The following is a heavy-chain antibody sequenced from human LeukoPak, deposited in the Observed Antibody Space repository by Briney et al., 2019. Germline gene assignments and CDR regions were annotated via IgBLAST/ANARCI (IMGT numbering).Heavy chain of an antibody. CDR2: INPNSGGT. CDR3: ARGPLYCGGDCYGFGFDY. J-gene: IGHJ4*02. Sequence: ASVKVSCKASGYTFTGYYMHWVRQAPGQGLEWMGWINPNSGGTNYAQKFQGRVTVTRDTSISTAYMELSRLRSDDTAVYYCARGPLYCGGDCYGFGFDYWGQGTLVTVSS. D-gene: IGHD2-21*02. V-gene: IGHV1-2*02. CDR1: GYTFTGYY.